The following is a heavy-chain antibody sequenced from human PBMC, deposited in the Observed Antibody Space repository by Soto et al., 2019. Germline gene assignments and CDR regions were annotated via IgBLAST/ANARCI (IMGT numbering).Heavy chain of an antibody. J-gene: IGHJ4*02. Sequence: EVQLLESGGGLVQPGGSLRLSCAASGFTFSAYWMHWVRQAPGKGLVWVSRISSDGSSTTYADCAEDRFIISRANAKNALYLQLNSPRAEDTAVYYCARGSRGYSYGYNDYWGQGTLVSVSS. D-gene: IGHD5-18*01. CDR3: ARGSRGYSYGYNDY. CDR2: ISSDGSST. V-gene: IGHV3-74*01. CDR1: GFTFSAYW.